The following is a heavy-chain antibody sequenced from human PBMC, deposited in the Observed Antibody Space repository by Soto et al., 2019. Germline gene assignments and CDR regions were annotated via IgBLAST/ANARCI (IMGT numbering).Heavy chain of an antibody. J-gene: IGHJ4*02. CDR3: ARGPIGDAAMVTNYFDY. Sequence: QVQLVESGGGVVQPGRSLRLSCAASGFTFSNYAFHWVRQAPGKGLEWVAVLSYDGNNIHYADSVKGRFTVSRDNSKNTLFLQMNRLRTEDTALYYCARGPIGDAAMVTNYFDYWGQGTLVTVSS. D-gene: IGHD5-18*01. CDR2: LSYDGNNI. V-gene: IGHV3-30-3*01. CDR1: GFTFSNYA.